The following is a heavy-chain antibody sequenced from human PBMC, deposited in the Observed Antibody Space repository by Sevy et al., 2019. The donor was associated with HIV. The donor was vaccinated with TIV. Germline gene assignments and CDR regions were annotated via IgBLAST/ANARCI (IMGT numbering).Heavy chain of an antibody. D-gene: IGHD2-2*01. Sequence: GGSLRLSCAASGFTFSSYWMSWVRQAPGKGLEWVANIKLDGSEKYYVDSVKGRFTISRDNPKNSLYLQMNSLRAEDTAVYYCARHCSSTSCLWGMDVWGQGTTVTVSS. J-gene: IGHJ6*02. CDR3: ARHCSSTSCLWGMDV. CDR1: GFTFSSYW. CDR2: IKLDGSEK. V-gene: IGHV3-7*03.